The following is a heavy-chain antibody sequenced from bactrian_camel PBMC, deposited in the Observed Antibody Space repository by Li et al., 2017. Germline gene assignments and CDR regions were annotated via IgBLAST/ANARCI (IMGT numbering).Heavy chain of an antibody. D-gene: IGHD5*01. J-gene: IGHJ4*01. CDR2: LNIGGGSI. V-gene: IGHV3S40*01. Sequence: VQLVESGGDLVQPGGSLRLSCAASGFTFSSYDVMSWVRQAPGKGLEWVSSLNIGGGSIHYKESVRGRFTISWDDAKNTVYLQMDKLQSEDTAHYYCATGSSFMNWGQGTQVTVS. CDR1: GFTFSSYD. CDR3: ATGSSFMN.